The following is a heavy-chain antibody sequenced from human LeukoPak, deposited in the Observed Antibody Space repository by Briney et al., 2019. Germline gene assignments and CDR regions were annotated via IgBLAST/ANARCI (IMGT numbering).Heavy chain of an antibody. CDR1: GFTFGDHA. J-gene: IGHJ6*02. CDR3: ARGPIQLLIHNAMDV. V-gene: IGHV3-49*04. CDR2: IRSKAYRGTT. D-gene: IGHD5-18*01. Sequence: GGSLRLSCRGSGFTFGDHAMSWVRQAPGKGLEWVGFIRSKAYRGTTEYAASVKGRFTISRDDSASIAYLQMNSLKTEDTAVYYCARGPIQLLIHNAMDVWGQGTTVTVSS.